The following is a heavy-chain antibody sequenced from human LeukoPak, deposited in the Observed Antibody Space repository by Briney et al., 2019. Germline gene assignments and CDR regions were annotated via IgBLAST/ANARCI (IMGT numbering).Heavy chain of an antibody. D-gene: IGHD1-26*01. Sequence: PGGSLRLSCAASGFIFSSYWMHWVRQAPGKGLVWVSRIKSDGSDIIYADSVKGRFTISTDNAKNMLYLEMNSLRGEDTAVYYCTRKSGHYYGMDVWGKGTTVTVSS. J-gene: IGHJ6*04. CDR2: IKSDGSDI. V-gene: IGHV3-74*01. CDR3: TRKSGHYYGMDV. CDR1: GFIFSSYW.